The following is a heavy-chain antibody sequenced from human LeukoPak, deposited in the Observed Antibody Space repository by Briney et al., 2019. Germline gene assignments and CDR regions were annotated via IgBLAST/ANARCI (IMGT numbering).Heavy chain of an antibody. CDR1: GFTFSSYS. CDR2: ISSSSSYI. V-gene: IGHV3-21*01. CDR3: ARDKFFPGGYSYGFDY. Sequence: PGGSLRLSCAASGFTFSSYSMKWVRQAPGKGLEWVSSISSSSSYIYYADSVKGRFTISRDNAKNSLYLQMNSLRAEDTAVYYCARDKFFPGGYSYGFDYWGQGTLVTVSS. J-gene: IGHJ4*02. D-gene: IGHD5-18*01.